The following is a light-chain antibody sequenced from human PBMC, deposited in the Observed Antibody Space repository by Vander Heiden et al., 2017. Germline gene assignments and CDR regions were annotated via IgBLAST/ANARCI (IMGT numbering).Light chain of an antibody. J-gene: IGKJ1*01. CDR1: QSVSSSY. V-gene: IGKV3-20*01. CDR3: QQYGSSPSWT. CDR2: GAS. Sequence: EIVLTQSPGTLSLSPGERATLSCRASQSVSSSYLAWYQQKPGQAPRLLIYGASSRATGIPDRLSGRGSGTDFTLTISRREPEDFAGYYCQQYGSSPSWTFGQGTKVEIK.